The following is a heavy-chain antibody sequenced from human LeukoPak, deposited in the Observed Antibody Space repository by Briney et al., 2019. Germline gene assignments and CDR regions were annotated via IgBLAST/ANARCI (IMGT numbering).Heavy chain of an antibody. CDR3: AREVRHGDYYFDY. D-gene: IGHD4-17*01. CDR1: GGTFSSYA. Sequence: ASVKVSCKASGGTFSSYAINWVRQATGQGLEWMGWMNPNSGNTGYAQKFQGRVTITRNTSISTAYMELSSLRSEDTAVYYCAREVRHGDYYFDYWGQGTLVTVSS. V-gene: IGHV1-8*03. CDR2: MNPNSGNT. J-gene: IGHJ4*02.